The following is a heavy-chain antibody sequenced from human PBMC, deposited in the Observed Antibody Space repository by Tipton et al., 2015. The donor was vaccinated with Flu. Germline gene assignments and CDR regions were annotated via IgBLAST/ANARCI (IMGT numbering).Heavy chain of an antibody. CDR3: ARGDFWSGYYVDY. V-gene: IGHV4-61*01. CDR1: GGSVSSGSYY. CDR2: IYYGGST. D-gene: IGHD3-3*01. Sequence: TLSLTCTVSGGSVSSGSYYWSWIRQPPGKGLEWIGYIYYGGSTNYNPSLKSRVTISVDTSKNQFSLKLSSVTAADTAVYYCARGDFWSGYYVDYWGQGTLVTVSS. J-gene: IGHJ4*02.